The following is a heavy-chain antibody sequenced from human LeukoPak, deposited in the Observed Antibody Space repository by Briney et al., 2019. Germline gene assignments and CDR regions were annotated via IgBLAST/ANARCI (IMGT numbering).Heavy chain of an antibody. CDR2: ISSSSTI. J-gene: IGHJ3*02. Sequence: PGGSLRLSCAASGFTFSSYSMNWVRQAPGKGLEWVSYISSSSTIYYADSVKGRFTISRDNAKNSLYLQMNSLRAEDTAVYYCARSGLDILTPFDAFDIWGQGTMVTVSS. D-gene: IGHD3-9*01. CDR1: GFTFSSYS. V-gene: IGHV3-48*01. CDR3: ARSGLDILTPFDAFDI.